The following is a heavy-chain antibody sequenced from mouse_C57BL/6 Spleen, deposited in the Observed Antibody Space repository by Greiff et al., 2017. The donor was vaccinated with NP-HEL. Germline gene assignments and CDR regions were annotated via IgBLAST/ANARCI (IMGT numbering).Heavy chain of an antibody. J-gene: IGHJ1*03. V-gene: IGHV1-52*01. CDR3: ARRSYCSSYGYFDV. Sequence: VQLQQPGAELVRPGSSVKLSCKASGYTFTSYWMHWVKQRPIQGLEWIGNIDPSDSETHYNQKFKDKATLTVDQSSSTAYMQLSSLTSEDSAVYYCARRSYCSSYGYFDVWGTGTTVTVSS. CDR2: IDPSDSET. D-gene: IGHD1-1*01. CDR1: GYTFTSYW.